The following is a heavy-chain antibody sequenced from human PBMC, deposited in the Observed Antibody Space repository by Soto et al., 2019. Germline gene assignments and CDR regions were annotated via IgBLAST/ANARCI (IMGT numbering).Heavy chain of an antibody. V-gene: IGHV3-74*01. D-gene: IGHD3-10*01. CDR3: ARGSGSYWDYFDN. J-gene: IGHJ4*02. Sequence: PGGSLRLSCVASGFTFSSYWMHWVRQAPGKGLVWVSRINSDGSSTSYADSVKGRFTISRDNAKNTLYVQMNRLRAEDTAVYYCARGSGSYWDYFDNWGQGTLVTVS. CDR1: GFTFSSYW. CDR2: INSDGSST.